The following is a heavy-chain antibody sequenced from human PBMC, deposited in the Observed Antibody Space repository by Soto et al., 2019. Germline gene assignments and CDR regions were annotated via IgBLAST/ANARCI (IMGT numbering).Heavy chain of an antibody. D-gene: IGHD3-10*01. CDR1: GDSVSSGGNY. J-gene: IGHJ4*02. CDR2: IHYSGSV. CDR3: ARDHSGRYYGSGSYRY. Sequence: SETLSLTCTVSGDSVSSGGNYWSWIRQPPGEGLEWIAYIHYSGSVNYNPSLKSRVTISVDTSKNQFSLKLSSVTAADTAVYYCARDHSGRYYGSGSYRYWGQGTLVTVSS. V-gene: IGHV4-61*08.